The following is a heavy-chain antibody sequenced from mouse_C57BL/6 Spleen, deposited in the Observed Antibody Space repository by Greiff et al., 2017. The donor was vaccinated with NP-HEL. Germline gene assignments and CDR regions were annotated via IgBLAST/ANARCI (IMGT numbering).Heavy chain of an antibody. CDR1: GYTFTDYN. CDR3: ARGYGRTSGFAY. J-gene: IGHJ3*01. Sequence: EVQLQQSGPELVKPGASVKMSCKASGYTFTDYNMHWVKQSHGKSLEWIGYINPNNGGTSYNQKFKGKATLTVNKSSSTAYMELRSLTSEDSAVYYCARGYGRTSGFAYWGQGTLVTVSA. CDR2: INPNNGGT. V-gene: IGHV1-22*01. D-gene: IGHD1-1*01.